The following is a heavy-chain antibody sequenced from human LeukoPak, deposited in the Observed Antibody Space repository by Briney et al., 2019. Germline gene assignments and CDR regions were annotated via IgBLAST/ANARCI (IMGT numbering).Heavy chain of an antibody. V-gene: IGHV3-74*03. CDR2: INSDESSI. CDR3: AREGRVSGYDFDC. D-gene: IGHD5-12*01. CDR1: GFTFSQYW. J-gene: IGHJ4*02. Sequence: GGSLRLSCAASGFTFSQYWMSWVRQAPGKGLVWVSRINSDESSITYADSVKGRFTISRDNAKNTLYLQMNSLRVEDTAVYYCAREGRVSGYDFDCWGQGTLVTVSS.